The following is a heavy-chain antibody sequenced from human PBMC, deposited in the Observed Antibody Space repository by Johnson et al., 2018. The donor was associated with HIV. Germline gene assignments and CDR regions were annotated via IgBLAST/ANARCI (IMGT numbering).Heavy chain of an antibody. J-gene: IGHJ3*01. CDR3: ARDPSGLHPLLAFAL. CDR2: ISSSASTI. V-gene: IGHV3-11*04. Sequence: QVQLMESGGGLVKPGGSRRLSCAASGFTFSDYYMSWIRQPPGKGLAWVSYISSSASTIYYADSVRGRFAISRDNVKNSLYLQMNSLRAEDTAVYYCARDPSGLHPLLAFALWGQGTMVTVSS. D-gene: IGHD2-15*01. CDR1: GFTFSDYY.